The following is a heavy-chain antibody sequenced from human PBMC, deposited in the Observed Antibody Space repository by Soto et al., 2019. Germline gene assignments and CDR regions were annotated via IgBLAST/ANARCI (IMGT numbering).Heavy chain of an antibody. D-gene: IGHD6-19*01. Sequence: GASVKVSCKASGYTFTSYGISWVRQAPGQGLEWMGWISAYNGNTNYAQKLQGRVTMTTDTSTSTAYMELRSLRSDDTAVYYCARLSEEQWLVRFSFDYWGQGTLVTVSS. CDR1: GYTFTSYG. J-gene: IGHJ4*02. V-gene: IGHV1-18*01. CDR3: ARLSEEQWLVRFSFDY. CDR2: ISAYNGNT.